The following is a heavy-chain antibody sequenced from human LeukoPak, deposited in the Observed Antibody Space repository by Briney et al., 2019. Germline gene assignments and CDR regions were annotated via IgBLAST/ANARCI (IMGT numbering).Heavy chain of an antibody. D-gene: IGHD3-10*01. Sequence: GGSLRLSCTASGFTFSTYGMHWVRQAPGKGLEWVTLISYDGSTKYYSDSVKGRFTLSRDNSKNTLYLQMNSLRAEDTALYFCVRDTHYYGSGSPAFDIWGQGTMVTVSS. CDR2: ISYDGSTK. CDR1: GFTFSTYG. V-gene: IGHV3-30*03. J-gene: IGHJ3*02. CDR3: VRDTHYYGSGSPAFDI.